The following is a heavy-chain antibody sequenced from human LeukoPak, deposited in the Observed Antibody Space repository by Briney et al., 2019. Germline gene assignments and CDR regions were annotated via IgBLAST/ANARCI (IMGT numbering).Heavy chain of an antibody. V-gene: IGHV1-2*02. CDR2: IKPNTGDT. J-gene: IGHJ4*02. Sequence: ASVKVSCKASGYTFTDYYLHWVRQAPGQGLEWMGWIKPNTGDTNSAQKLPGRVTMTTDTSTSTAYMELRSLRSDDTAVYYCARDPRTYYDIWGQGTLVTVSS. D-gene: IGHD3-22*01. CDR1: GYTFTDYY. CDR3: ARDPRTYYDI.